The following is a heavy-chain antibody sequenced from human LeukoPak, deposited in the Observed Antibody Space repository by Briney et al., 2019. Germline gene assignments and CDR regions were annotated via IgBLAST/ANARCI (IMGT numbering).Heavy chain of an antibody. D-gene: IGHD3-16*02. CDR1: GYTFTSDG. Sequence: ASVKVSCKASGYTFTSDGISWVRQAPGQGLEWMGGISAYNGNTNNAQKLQGRVTMTTDTSTTTAYMELSRRRSDDTAAIYCARVMYYDYVWGSYRLGYWGQGTLVTVSS. V-gene: IGHV1-18*01. J-gene: IGHJ4*02. CDR3: ARVMYYDYVWGSYRLGY. CDR2: ISAYNGNT.